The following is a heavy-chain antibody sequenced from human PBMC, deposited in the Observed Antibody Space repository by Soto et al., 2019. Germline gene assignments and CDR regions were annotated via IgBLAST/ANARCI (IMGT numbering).Heavy chain of an antibody. J-gene: IGHJ6*02. CDR2: ISYTGSA. Sequence: SETLSLTCTVSGGSINYSYWTLIRQPPGKGLEWIGYISYTGSANYNASLKSRLTISVDTSKNQFSLKLSSVTAADKALYYCARVSYGDYHYGMDVWGQGTTVTVSS. V-gene: IGHV4-59*01. D-gene: IGHD1-26*01. CDR1: GGSINYSY. CDR3: ARVSYGDYHYGMDV.